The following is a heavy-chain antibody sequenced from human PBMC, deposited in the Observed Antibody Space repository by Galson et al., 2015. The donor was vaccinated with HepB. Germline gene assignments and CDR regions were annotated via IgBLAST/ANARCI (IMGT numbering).Heavy chain of an antibody. J-gene: IGHJ5*02. Sequence: SLRLSCAASGFTFSTYAMSWVRQAPGKGLEWVSDISGSGGSIYYADSVKGRFTISRDNSKNTLYLQMNSLRAEDTAVYYCAKVSNFWSGSRLNYWFDPWGRGTLGTASP. V-gene: IGHV3-23*01. CDR2: ISGSGGSI. CDR1: GFTFSTYA. D-gene: IGHD3-3*01. CDR3: AKVSNFWSGSRLNYWFDP.